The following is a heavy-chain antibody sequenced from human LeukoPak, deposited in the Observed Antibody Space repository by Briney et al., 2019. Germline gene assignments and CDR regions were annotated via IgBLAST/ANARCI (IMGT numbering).Heavy chain of an antibody. CDR1: GFTFSSYG. V-gene: IGHV3-30*02. CDR3: AKLRDYYFDY. D-gene: IGHD2-21*02. J-gene: IGHJ4*02. CDR2: IRYDGSNK. Sequence: GGSLRLSCAASGFTFSSYGMHWVRQAPGKGLEWVAFIRYDGSNKYYADSVKGRFTISRDNSKNTLYLQMNSLRAEGTAVYYCAKLRDYYFDYWGQGTLVTVSS.